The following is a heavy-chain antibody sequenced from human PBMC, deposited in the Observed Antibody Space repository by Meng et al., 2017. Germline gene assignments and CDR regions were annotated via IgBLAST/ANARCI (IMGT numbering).Heavy chain of an antibody. CDR3: AHIPYSSSWYEYFQH. D-gene: IGHD6-13*01. CDR1: GFSIRTSGVG. CDR2: IYWNDDK. V-gene: IGHV2-5*01. Sequence: PCKEFAPPLVKPTQTLQLTCTFAGFSIRTSGVGVGWIRQPPGKALEWLALIYWNDDKRYSPSLKSRLTITKDTSKNQVVLTLTNMDPVDTATYYCAHIPYSSSWYEYFQHWGQGTLVTVSS. J-gene: IGHJ1*01.